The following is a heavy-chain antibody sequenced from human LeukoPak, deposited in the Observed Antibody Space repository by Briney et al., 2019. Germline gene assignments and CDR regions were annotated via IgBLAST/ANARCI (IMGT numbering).Heavy chain of an antibody. CDR3: AKAQVALPRFYYFDY. V-gene: IGHV3-23*01. CDR1: AFTFSTYA. D-gene: IGHD2-15*01. CDR2: ISGSGGTT. J-gene: IGHJ4*02. Sequence: GGSLRLPCAASAFTFSTYAMSWVRQAPGKGLEWVSAISGSGGTTYYADSVKGRFTISRDNSKNTLYLQMNSLRAEDTAVYYCAKAQVALPRFYYFDYWGQGTLVTVSS.